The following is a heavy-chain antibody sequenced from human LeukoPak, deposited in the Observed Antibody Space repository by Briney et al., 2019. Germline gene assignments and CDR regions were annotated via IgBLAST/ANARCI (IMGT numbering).Heavy chain of an antibody. CDR2: IYTSGST. Sequence: SETLSLTCTVSGGSISSYYWSWIRQPAGKGLEWIGRIYTSGSTNYNPSLKSRVTMSVDTSKNQFSLKLGSVTAADTAVYYCARGNTAEWFGDDAFDIWGQGTMVTVSS. CDR3: ARGNTAEWFGDDAFDI. CDR1: GGSISSYY. V-gene: IGHV4-4*07. D-gene: IGHD3-10*01. J-gene: IGHJ3*02.